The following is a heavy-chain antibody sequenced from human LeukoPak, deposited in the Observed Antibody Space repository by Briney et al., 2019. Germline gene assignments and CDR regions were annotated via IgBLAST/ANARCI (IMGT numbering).Heavy chain of an antibody. CDR2: IYYSGST. CDR1: GGSIGSSSYY. Sequence: PSETPSLTCTVSGGSIGSSSYYWDWIRQPPGKGLEWIGSIYYSGSTYYNPSLKSRVTISVDPSKNQISLKLSSVTAADTAVYYCARHFTSFDYWGQGTLVTVSS. J-gene: IGHJ4*02. V-gene: IGHV4-39*01. CDR3: ARHFTSFDY.